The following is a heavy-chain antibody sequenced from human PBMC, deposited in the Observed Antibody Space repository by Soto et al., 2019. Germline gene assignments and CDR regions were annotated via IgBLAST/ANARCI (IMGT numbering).Heavy chain of an antibody. D-gene: IGHD1-7*01. J-gene: IGHJ6*02. V-gene: IGHV3-66*01. Sequence: PGGSLRLSCAASGFDVRSNDMTWVRQAPGKGLEWVSVIHSGGDTHYADSVRGRFTISRDNSKNTLYLQMNSLRAEDTAVYYCARSRTGTTYGGMDVWGQGTTVTVSS. CDR1: GFDVRSND. CDR3: ARSRTGTTYGGMDV. CDR2: IHSGGDT.